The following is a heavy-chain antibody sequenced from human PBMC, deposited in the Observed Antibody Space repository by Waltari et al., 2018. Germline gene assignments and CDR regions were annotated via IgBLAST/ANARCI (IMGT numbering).Heavy chain of an antibody. J-gene: IGHJ5*02. Sequence: EVQLVESGGGLVKPGGSLRLSCAASGFTFSNAWMSWVRPAPGKGLEWVGRIKSKTDGGTTDYAAPVKGRFTISRDDSKNTLYLQMNSLKTEDTAVYYCPTGWVGSLKGPWGQGTLVTVSS. V-gene: IGHV3-15*01. D-gene: IGHD1-26*01. CDR2: IKSKTDGGTT. CDR1: GFTFSNAW. CDR3: PTGWVGSLKGP.